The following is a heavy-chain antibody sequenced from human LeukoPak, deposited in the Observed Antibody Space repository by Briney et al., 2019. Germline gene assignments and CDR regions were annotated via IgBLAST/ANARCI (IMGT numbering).Heavy chain of an antibody. D-gene: IGHD3-22*01. CDR1: GFIVSSNY. Sequence: GGSLRLSCAASGFIVSSNYMRLVRQAPGKGLEWVSSVYSGGSTYYAGSAKGRFTISRDNSKITLHLQMSSLRAEDTAVYYCAGGSGYPIDYWGQGTLVTVSS. V-gene: IGHV3-53*01. CDR2: VYSGGST. CDR3: AGGSGYPIDY. J-gene: IGHJ4*02.